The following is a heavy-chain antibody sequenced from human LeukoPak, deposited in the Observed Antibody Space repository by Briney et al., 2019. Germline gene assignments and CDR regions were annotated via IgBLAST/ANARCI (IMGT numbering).Heavy chain of an antibody. J-gene: IGHJ3*02. CDR1: SFTFSSYW. D-gene: IGHD3-10*01. CDR2: IKEDGSKT. Sequence: GGSLRLSCAASSFTFSSYWMTWVRQAPGKGLEWVANIKEDGSKTFYVDSVKGRFTISRDNAKNSLYLQMNILRAEDTAVYYCARDPYYYDSGSFAAFDIWGQGTMVTVSS. V-gene: IGHV3-7*01. CDR3: ARDPYYYDSGSFAAFDI.